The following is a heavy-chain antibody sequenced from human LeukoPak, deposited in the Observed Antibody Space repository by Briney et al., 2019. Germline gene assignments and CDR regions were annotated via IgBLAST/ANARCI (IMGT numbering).Heavy chain of an antibody. CDR2: IDPGDSSS. J-gene: IGHJ4*02. V-gene: IGHV5-10-1*01. CDR3: ARLQNYYGSGSAAFDY. CDR1: GYRFTSYW. D-gene: IGHD3-10*01. Sequence: GESLQISCEGSGYRFTSYWITGVRQVPGKGREWMGRIDPGDSSSSYSPSFQGHVTISADMAITTAYLQWSSLKASDTAMYYCARLQNYYGSGSAAFDYWGQGTLVTVSS.